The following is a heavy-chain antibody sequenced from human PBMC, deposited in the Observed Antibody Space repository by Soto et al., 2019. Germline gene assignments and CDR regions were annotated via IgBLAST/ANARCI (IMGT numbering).Heavy chain of an antibody. V-gene: IGHV3-23*01. CDR3: AKSSSSWHDTTNH. Sequence: PGGSLRLSCAASGFTFSSYAMSWVRQAPGKGLEWVSAISGSGGSTYYADSVKSRFTISRDNSKNTLYLQMNSLRAEDTAVYYCAKSSSSWHDTTNHWGQGTLGTGSS. CDR2: ISGSGGST. J-gene: IGHJ4*02. D-gene: IGHD6-13*01. CDR1: GFTFSSYA.